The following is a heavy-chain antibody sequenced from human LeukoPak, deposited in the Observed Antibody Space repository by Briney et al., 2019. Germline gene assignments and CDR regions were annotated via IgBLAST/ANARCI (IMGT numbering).Heavy chain of an antibody. Sequence: ASVRVSCKASGYTFTGYYMHWVRQAPGQGLEWMGWINLNSGGTNDAQKFQDRGTMTRDTSISTAYMELSRLRSDDTAVYYCARGIIVGAAVGIFDYWGQGTLVTVSS. CDR3: ARGIIVGAAVGIFDY. CDR1: GYTFTGYY. J-gene: IGHJ4*02. V-gene: IGHV1-2*02. CDR2: INLNSGGT. D-gene: IGHD1-26*01.